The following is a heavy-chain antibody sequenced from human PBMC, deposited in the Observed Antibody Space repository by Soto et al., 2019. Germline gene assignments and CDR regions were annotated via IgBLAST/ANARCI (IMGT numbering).Heavy chain of an antibody. CDR3: AKDLYGDYDQGEYFQH. D-gene: IGHD4-17*01. CDR1: GFTFSSYA. CDR2: ISGSGGST. J-gene: IGHJ1*01. V-gene: IGHV3-23*01. Sequence: GGSLRLSCAASGFTFSSYAMSWVRQAPGKGLEWVSAISGSGGSTYYADSVKGRFTISRDNSKNTLYLQMNSLRAEDTAVYYCAKDLYGDYDQGEYFQHWGQGTLVTVSS.